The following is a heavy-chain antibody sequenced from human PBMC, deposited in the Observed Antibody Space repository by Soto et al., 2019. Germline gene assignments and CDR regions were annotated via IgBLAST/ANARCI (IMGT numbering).Heavy chain of an antibody. Sequence: ASVKVSCKASGYTFTSYGISWVRQAPGQGLEWMGWISAYNGNTNYAQKLQGRVTMTTDTSTSTAYMELRSPRSDATAVYYCARDTNAARAIPNWFDPWGQGTLVTVSS. CDR1: GYTFTSYG. J-gene: IGHJ5*02. CDR2: ISAYNGNT. V-gene: IGHV1-18*01. D-gene: IGHD6-6*01. CDR3: ARDTNAARAIPNWFDP.